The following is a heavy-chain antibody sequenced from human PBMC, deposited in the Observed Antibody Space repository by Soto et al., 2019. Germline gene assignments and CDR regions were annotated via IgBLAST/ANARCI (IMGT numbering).Heavy chain of an antibody. CDR2: MNPDSDKT. CDR1: GYMFSNYD. CDR3: ARPGARYCGGDCYSSH. Sequence: QVQLVQSGAEVKTPGASVKVSCKASGYMFSNYDIIWVRQATGQGLECMGWMNPDSDKTDYAQKFQGRVTMTGNTSISTAYMELTALTYEDTAIYYCARPGARYCGGDCYSSHWGQGTLVTVSS. D-gene: IGHD2-21*02. V-gene: IGHV1-8*01. J-gene: IGHJ4*02.